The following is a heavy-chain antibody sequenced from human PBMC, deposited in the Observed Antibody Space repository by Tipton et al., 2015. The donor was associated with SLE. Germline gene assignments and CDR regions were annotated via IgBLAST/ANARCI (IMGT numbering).Heavy chain of an antibody. CDR1: GGSITSRY. CDR2: LNYNGGA. Sequence: GLVKPSGTLSLTCTVSGGSITSRYWNWVRQPPGKGLEWIGYLNYNGGATYSPSLKSRVTTSVDASKNQFSLNLNSVTAADTAVYYCARDRQPPAGVVIIPPGAVDIWGQGTMVTVSS. J-gene: IGHJ3*02. CDR3: ARDRQPPAGVVIIPPGAVDI. D-gene: IGHD3-3*01. V-gene: IGHV4-59*11.